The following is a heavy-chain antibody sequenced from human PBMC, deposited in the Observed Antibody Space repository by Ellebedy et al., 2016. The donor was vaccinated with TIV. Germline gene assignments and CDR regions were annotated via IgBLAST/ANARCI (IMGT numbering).Heavy chain of an antibody. Sequence: ASVKVSCKTSGYTFTSYYIQWVRQAPGQGLEWMGWINPNSGGTNYAQKFQGRVTMTRDTSISTAYMELSRLRSDDTAVYYCARGGSPWELLQGYYYYGMDVWGQGTTVTVSS. J-gene: IGHJ6*02. V-gene: IGHV1-2*02. D-gene: IGHD1-26*01. CDR3: ARGGSPWELLQGYYYYGMDV. CDR2: INPNSGGT. CDR1: GYTFTSYY.